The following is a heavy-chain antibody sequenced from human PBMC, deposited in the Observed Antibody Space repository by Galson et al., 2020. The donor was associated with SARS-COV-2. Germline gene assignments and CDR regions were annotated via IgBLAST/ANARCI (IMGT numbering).Heavy chain of an antibody. D-gene: IGHD5-12*01. CDR2: IYYGANT. CDR1: GVSVSSGDFY. CDR3: ARGLEMATINPSNDDFDS. V-gene: IGHV4-30-4*01. J-gene: IGHJ3*02. Sequence: ASETLSLTCTVSGVSVSSGDFYLTWIRQPPGKGLEWIGYIYYGANTYYHPSLKSRVTISVDTSKNQFSLTLSSVTAADTAVYYCARGLEMATINPSNDDFDSWVEEEMVTVSS.